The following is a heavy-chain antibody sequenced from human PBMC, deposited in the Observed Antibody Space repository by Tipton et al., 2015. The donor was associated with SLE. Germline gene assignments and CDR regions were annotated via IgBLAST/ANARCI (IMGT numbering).Heavy chain of an antibody. J-gene: IGHJ4*02. CDR3: TTLNLSVEDY. Sequence: WIRQAPGKGLEWVGRIKSKTDGGTTDYAAPVKGRFTISRDDSKNTLYLQMNSLKTEDTAVYYCTTLNLSVEDYWGQGTLVTVSS. V-gene: IGHV3-15*01. D-gene: IGHD5/OR15-5a*01. CDR2: IKSKTDGGTT.